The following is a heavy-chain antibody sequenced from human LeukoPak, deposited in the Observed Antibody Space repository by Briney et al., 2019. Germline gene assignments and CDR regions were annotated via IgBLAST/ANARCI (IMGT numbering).Heavy chain of an antibody. CDR3: ARDLVVTASFDY. Sequence: SETLSLTCTVSGGSISSSSYYWGWIRQPPGKGLEWIGNTYYGGNTYYNPSLKSRVTISVDTSKNQFSLKLSSVTAADTAVYYCARDLVVTASFDYWGQGTLVTVSS. CDR1: GGSISSSSYY. CDR2: TYYGGNT. V-gene: IGHV4-39*07. J-gene: IGHJ4*02. D-gene: IGHD2-21*02.